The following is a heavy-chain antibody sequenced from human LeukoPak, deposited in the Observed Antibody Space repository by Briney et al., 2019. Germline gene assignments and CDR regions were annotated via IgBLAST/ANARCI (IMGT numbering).Heavy chain of an antibody. Sequence: PSETLSLTCTVSGGSISSGGYYWSWIRQPPGRGLEWIGYIYHSGSTYYNPSLKSRVTISVDRSKNQFSLKLSSVTAADTALYYCARGVYYDSGYYYNKGYFQHWGQGTLVTVSS. J-gene: IGHJ1*01. CDR2: IYHSGST. D-gene: IGHD3-22*01. CDR3: ARGVYYDSGYYYNKGYFQH. V-gene: IGHV4-30-2*01. CDR1: GGSISSGGYY.